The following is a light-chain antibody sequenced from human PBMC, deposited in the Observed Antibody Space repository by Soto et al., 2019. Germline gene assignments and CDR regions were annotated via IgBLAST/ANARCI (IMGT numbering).Light chain of an antibody. V-gene: IGLV3-21*04. J-gene: IGLJ2*01. CDR1: NIGSKS. Sequence: SSEPTQPPSVSVAPGKTARITCGGNNIGSKSVHWYQQKPGQAPVLVIYYDSDRPSGIPERFSGSNSGNTATLSISRVEAGDEADYYCQVWDSSSDHVVFGGGTKLTVL. CDR3: QVWDSSSDHVV. CDR2: YDS.